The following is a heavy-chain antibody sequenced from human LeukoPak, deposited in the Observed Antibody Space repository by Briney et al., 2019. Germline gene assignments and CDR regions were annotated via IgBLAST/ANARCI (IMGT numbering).Heavy chain of an antibody. Sequence: GGSLRLSCAASGFTFTGYWMTWVRQVPGRGLEWVANIHKAGTESYYVDSVKGRFAISRDNAKNSLYLQLSSLRVDDTAVYYCARVGTWELQRVFDYWGQGTLVTVSS. J-gene: IGHJ4*02. V-gene: IGHV3-7*01. CDR3: ARVGTWELQRVFDY. D-gene: IGHD1-26*01. CDR1: GFTFTGYW. CDR2: IHKAGTES.